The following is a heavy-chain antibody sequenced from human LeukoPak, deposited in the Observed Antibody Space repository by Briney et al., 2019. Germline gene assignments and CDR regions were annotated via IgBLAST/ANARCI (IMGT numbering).Heavy chain of an antibody. V-gene: IGHV1-18*01. Sequence: ASVKVSCKASGGTFSSYAISWVRQAPGQGLEWMGWIGPWNGNTNNAQKFQGRVTMTTDTSTSTLYMDLRSLRSDDTAVYYCARDNGHKSVDYWGQGTLVTVSS. CDR1: GGTFSSYA. CDR3: ARDNGHKSVDY. J-gene: IGHJ4*02. CDR2: IGPWNGNT. D-gene: IGHD2-21*01.